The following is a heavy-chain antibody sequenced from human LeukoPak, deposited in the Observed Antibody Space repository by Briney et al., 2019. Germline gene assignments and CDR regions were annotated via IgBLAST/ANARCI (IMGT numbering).Heavy chain of an antibody. CDR3: ARGKSDGAIDY. D-gene: IGHD4-17*01. Sequence: GESLKISCKASACSFSSCCIGCGRQMPGKGLEWMGIIYPDDSDTRYSPSFHGQVTFSADKSINSAYLQRSSLTASDTAKYFCARGKSDGAIDYWGQGTLVTVSS. J-gene: IGHJ4*02. CDR2: IYPDDSDT. V-gene: IGHV5-51*01. CDR1: ACSFSSCC.